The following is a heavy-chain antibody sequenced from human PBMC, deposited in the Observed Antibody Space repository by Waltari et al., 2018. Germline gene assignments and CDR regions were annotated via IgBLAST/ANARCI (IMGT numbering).Heavy chain of an antibody. J-gene: IGHJ5*02. Sequence: QVQLQQWGAGLLKPSETLSLTCAVYGGSFSGYYWSWIRQPPGKGLEWIGEINHSGSTNYNPSLKSRVTISVDTSKNQFSLKLSSVTAADTAVYYCARSADIVGANWFDPWGQGTLVTVSS. D-gene: IGHD1-26*01. CDR1: GGSFSGYY. CDR3: ARSADIVGANWFDP. V-gene: IGHV4-34*01. CDR2: INHSGST.